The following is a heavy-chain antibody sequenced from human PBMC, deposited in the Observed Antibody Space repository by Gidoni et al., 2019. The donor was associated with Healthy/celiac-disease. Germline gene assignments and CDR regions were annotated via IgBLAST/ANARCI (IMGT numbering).Heavy chain of an antibody. CDR3: ARDNPGIAAPPGWFDP. Sequence: QVQLQESGPGLVKPSETLSPPCTVSRGSISSYYWSWIRQPAGKGLEWIGRSYTSGRTNYNPSHKSRVTMSVDTSKNQFSLKLSSVTAADTAVYYCARDNPGIAAPPGWFDPWGQGTLVTVSS. D-gene: IGHD6-13*01. J-gene: IGHJ5*02. CDR1: RGSISSYY. V-gene: IGHV4-4*07. CDR2: SYTSGRT.